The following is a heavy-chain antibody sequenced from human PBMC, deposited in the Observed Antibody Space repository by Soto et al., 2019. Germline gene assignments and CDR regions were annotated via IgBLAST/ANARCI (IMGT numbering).Heavy chain of an antibody. CDR3: AKDLGLRIVGAPVGGMDV. CDR2: ISGSGGST. D-gene: IGHD1-26*01. Sequence: GGSLRLSCAASGFTFSSYAISWVRQAPGKGLEWVSAISGSGGSTYYADSVKGRFTISRDNSKNTLYLQMNSLRAEDTAVYYCAKDLGLRIVGAPVGGMDVWGQGTTVTVSS. CDR1: GFTFSSYA. V-gene: IGHV3-23*01. J-gene: IGHJ6*02.